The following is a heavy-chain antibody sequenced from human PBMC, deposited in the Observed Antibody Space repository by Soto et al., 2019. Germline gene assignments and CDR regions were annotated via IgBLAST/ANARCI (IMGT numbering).Heavy chain of an antibody. CDR1: GYTFTNYG. CDR3: ARVIPGAEAWFGP. Sequence: QVQLVQSGGEVKKPGASVKVSCKASGYTFTNYGVTWVRQAPGQGLEWMGWISAYTDNPNYAPKFQGRVTMTIDTSTTTAYMDLRSLTSDDTAVYYCARVIPGAEAWFGPWGQGTLVTVSS. CDR2: ISAYTDNP. J-gene: IGHJ5*02. D-gene: IGHD2-2*01. V-gene: IGHV1-18*01.